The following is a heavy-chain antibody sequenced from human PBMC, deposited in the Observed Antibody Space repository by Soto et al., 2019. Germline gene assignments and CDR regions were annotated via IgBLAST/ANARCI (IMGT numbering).Heavy chain of an antibody. J-gene: IGHJ5*02. Sequence: GESLKISCKGSGYSFTSYWISWVRQMPGKGLEWMGRIDPSDSYTNYSPSFQGHVAISADKSISTAYLQWSSLKASDTAMYYCARHPIHRNNWFDPWGQGTLVTVSS. D-gene: IGHD5-18*01. V-gene: IGHV5-10-1*01. CDR2: IDPSDSYT. CDR1: GYSFTSYW. CDR3: ARHPIHRNNWFDP.